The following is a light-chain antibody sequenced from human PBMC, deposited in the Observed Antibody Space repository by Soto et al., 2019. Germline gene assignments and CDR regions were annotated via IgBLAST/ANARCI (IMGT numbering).Light chain of an antibody. V-gene: IGLV2-23*02. CDR2: EVS. J-gene: IGLJ2*01. Sequence: QSVLTQPASVSGSPGQSITISCTGTSSDVWSYNLVSWYQQHPGKAPKLMIYEVSKRPSGVSNRFSGSKSGNTASLTISGLQADDEADYYCCSYAGSSTLVVFGGGTKLTVL. CDR1: SSDVWSYNL. CDR3: CSYAGSSTLVV.